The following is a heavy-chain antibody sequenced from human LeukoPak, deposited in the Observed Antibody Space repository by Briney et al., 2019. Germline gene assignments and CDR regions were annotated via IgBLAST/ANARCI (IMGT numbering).Heavy chain of an antibody. Sequence: GRSLRLSCAASGFTFSSYGMHWVRQAPGKGLEWVANIKQDGSEKYYVDSVKGRFTISRDNAKNSLYLQMNSLRAEDTAVYYCARDLVSGDYYYGMDVWGQGTTVTVSS. CDR3: ARDLVSGDYYYGMDV. J-gene: IGHJ6*02. D-gene: IGHD2-15*01. CDR1: GFTFSSYG. V-gene: IGHV3-7*03. CDR2: IKQDGSEK.